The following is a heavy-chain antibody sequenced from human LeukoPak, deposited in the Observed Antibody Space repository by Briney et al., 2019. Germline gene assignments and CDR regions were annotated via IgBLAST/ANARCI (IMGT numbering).Heavy chain of an antibody. CDR3: AKDQSSSSANY. D-gene: IGHD6-13*01. Sequence: GRSLRLSCAASGFTFSSYGMHWVRQAPGEGLEWVAVISYDGSNKYYADSVKGRFTISRDNSKNTLYLQMNSLRAEDTAVYYCAKDQSSSSANYWGQGTLVTVSS. CDR1: GFTFSSYG. J-gene: IGHJ4*02. CDR2: ISYDGSNK. V-gene: IGHV3-30*18.